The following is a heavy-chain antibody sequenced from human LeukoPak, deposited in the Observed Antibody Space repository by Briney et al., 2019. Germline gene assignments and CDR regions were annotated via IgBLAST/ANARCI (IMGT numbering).Heavy chain of an antibody. Sequence: PGGSLRLSCAASGFTFSSYAIHWVRQDPGKGLEWLGIISYDGSNQDYADSVKGRFTISRDNSKSTLYLQMNSLRGEDTAVYYCARDYGSRLTKGYYLDYWGQGTLVTVSS. J-gene: IGHJ4*02. CDR1: GFTFSSYA. V-gene: IGHV3-30*04. D-gene: IGHD3-10*01. CDR2: ISYDGSNQ. CDR3: ARDYGSRLTKGYYLDY.